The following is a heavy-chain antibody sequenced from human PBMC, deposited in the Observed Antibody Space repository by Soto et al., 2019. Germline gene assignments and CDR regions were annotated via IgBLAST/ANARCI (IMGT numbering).Heavy chain of an antibody. CDR2: MNPNSGNT. D-gene: IGHD4-4*01. CDR1: GYSSTSYD. V-gene: IGHV1-8*01. Sequence: QVQLVQSGAEVKKPGASVKVSCKASGYSSTSYDIHWVRQAPGQGLEWMGWMNPNSGNTGYAQKFRGRVTMTRSTSISTAYMELSSLTADDTAIYYCARLHPGDFWGQGTLVTVSS. CDR3: ARLHPGDF. J-gene: IGHJ4*02.